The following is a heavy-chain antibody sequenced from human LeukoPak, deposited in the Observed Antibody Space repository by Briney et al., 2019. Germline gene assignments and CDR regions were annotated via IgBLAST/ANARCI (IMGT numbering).Heavy chain of an antibody. CDR1: GFTFSCHP. CDR2: ISFDGGST. D-gene: IGHD3-22*01. V-gene: IGHV3-64D*06. J-gene: IGHJ4*02. Sequence: GGSLRLSCSGSGFTFSCHPMHWVRQAPGKGLQYVSAISFDGGSTYYADSVKGRFTISRDNSKNTLYLQMSSLRVEDTAVYYCVKALYDSGGYYYAYWGQGTLVTVSS. CDR3: VKALYDSGGYYYAY.